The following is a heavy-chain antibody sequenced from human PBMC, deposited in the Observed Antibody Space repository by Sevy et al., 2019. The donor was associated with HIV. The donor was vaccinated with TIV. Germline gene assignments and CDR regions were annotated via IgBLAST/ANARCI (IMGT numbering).Heavy chain of an antibody. J-gene: IGHJ4*02. D-gene: IGHD6-19*01. V-gene: IGHV5-51*01. CDR3: ARLDSYSIGWSPRYYFDY. Sequence: GESLKISCKGSAYTFTTHWIGWVRQMPGKGLEWMGIMSPGDSDPRYSPSFQGQVTMSVDKSVSTAYLQWHSLETSDTAMYYCARLDSYSIGWSPRYYFDYWGQGTLVTVSS. CDR2: MSPGDSDP. CDR1: AYTFTTHW.